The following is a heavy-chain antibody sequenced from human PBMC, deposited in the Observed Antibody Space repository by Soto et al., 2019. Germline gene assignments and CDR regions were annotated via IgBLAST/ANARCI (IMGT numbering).Heavy chain of an antibody. V-gene: IGHV1-2*04. CDR3: ATSGSCSSTSCYAFDI. J-gene: IGHJ3*02. CDR1: GYTFTGYH. Sequence: VQLVQSGAAVKKPGASVKVSCKAPGYTFTGYHMHWVRQAPGQGLEWMGWINPNSGDTNYAQNFQGWVTMTRDTPISTAYMELSRLRSDDTAVYYCATSGSCSSTSCYAFDIWGQGTMVTVSS. D-gene: IGHD2-2*01. CDR2: INPNSGDT.